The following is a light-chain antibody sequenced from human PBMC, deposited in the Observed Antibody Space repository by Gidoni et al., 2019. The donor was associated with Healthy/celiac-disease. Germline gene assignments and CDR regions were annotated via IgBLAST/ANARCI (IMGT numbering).Light chain of an antibody. CDR2: EVS. Sequence: QSALTQPASVSGSPGQSITISCTGTSSDVGGYNYVSWYQQPPGKAPKLMIYEVSNRPSGVSNRFSGSKSGNTASLTISGLQAEDEADYYCSSYTSSSPWVFGGGTKLTV. V-gene: IGLV2-14*01. J-gene: IGLJ3*02. CDR1: SSDVGGYNY. CDR3: SSYTSSSPWV.